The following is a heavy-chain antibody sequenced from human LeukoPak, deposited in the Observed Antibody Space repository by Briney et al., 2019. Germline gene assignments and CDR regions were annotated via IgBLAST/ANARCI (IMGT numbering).Heavy chain of an antibody. V-gene: IGHV3-23*01. CDR3: ATGLGNFDY. CDR1: GFTFSSYV. J-gene: IGHJ4*02. CDR2: ISGSGGGT. D-gene: IGHD1-14*01. Sequence: GGSLRLSCAASGFTFSSYVMSWVRQAPGKGLEWVSAISGSGGGTHYADSVKGRFTISRDNSKNTLYLQMNSLRAEDTAVYYCATGLGNFDYWGQGTLVTVSS.